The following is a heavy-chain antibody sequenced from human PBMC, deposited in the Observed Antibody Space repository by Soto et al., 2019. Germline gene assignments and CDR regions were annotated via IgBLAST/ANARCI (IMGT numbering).Heavy chain of an antibody. CDR3: ARPYYYDSSGYHPPDY. D-gene: IGHD3-22*01. J-gene: IGHJ4*02. Sequence: GGSLRLFCAASGFTFSSYGMHWVRQAPGKGLEWVAVIWYDGSNKYYADSVKGRFTISRDNSKNTLYLQMNSLRAEDTAVYYCARPYYYDSSGYHPPDYWGQGTLVTVSS. V-gene: IGHV3-33*01. CDR2: IWYDGSNK. CDR1: GFTFSSYG.